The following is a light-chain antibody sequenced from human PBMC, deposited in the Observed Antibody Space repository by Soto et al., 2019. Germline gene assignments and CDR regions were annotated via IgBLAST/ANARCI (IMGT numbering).Light chain of an antibody. J-gene: IGKJ1*01. V-gene: IGKV4-1*01. CDR2: WAS. CDR3: QQYLSIPRT. Sequence: DIVMTQSPDSLAVSLGERATINCKSSQSLLYSSNSKNYLAWYQRKSGQPPKLLIYWASTRESGVPDRFSVSGSGTDFTLTISSLQADDVAVYYCQQYLSIPRTFGQGTKVEIK. CDR1: QSLLYSSNSKNY.